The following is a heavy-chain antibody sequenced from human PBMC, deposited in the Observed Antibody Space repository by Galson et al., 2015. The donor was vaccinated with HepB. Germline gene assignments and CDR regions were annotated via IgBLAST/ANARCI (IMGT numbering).Heavy chain of an antibody. D-gene: IGHD3-10*01. Sequence: TLSLTCTVSGGSLGSGGYYWSWIRQHPGKGLEWIGYTHYSGSTYYNPSLRGRLTISEGMSKNQFSLILSSVTAADTAIDYCARGSEDNYGSFDYWGQGTLVTVSS. V-gene: IGHV4-31*03. CDR3: ARGSEDNYGSFDY. CDR1: GGSLGSGGYY. CDR2: THYSGST. J-gene: IGHJ4*02.